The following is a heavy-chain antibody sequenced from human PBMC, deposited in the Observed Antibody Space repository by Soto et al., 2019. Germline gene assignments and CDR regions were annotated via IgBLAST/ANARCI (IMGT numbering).Heavy chain of an antibody. J-gene: IGHJ5*02. CDR2: ISAYNGNT. V-gene: IGHV1-18*01. CDR3: ARAPRSSGYAP. D-gene: IGHD6-13*01. CDR1: GYTFNSYG. Sequence: GAPVKVSCKDSGYTFNSYGLSWARHAPGQGLEWMGWISAYNGNTNYAQKLQGRVTMTTDTSTSTAYMELRSLRSDDSSVYYCARAPRSSGYAPWGQGTLVTVSS.